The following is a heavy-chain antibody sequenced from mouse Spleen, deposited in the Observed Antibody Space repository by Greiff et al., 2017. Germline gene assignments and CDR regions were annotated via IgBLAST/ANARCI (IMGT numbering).Heavy chain of an antibody. Sequence: EVQRVESGGGLVQPGGSLRLSCATSGFTFTDYYMSWVRQPPGKALEWLGFIRNKANGYTTEYSASVKGRFTISRDNSQSILYLQMNTLRAEDSATYYCARPGAPWYFDVWGAGTTVTVSS. CDR2: IRNKANGYTT. V-gene: IGHV7-3*02. CDR1: GFTFTDYY. CDR3: ARPGAPWYFDV. J-gene: IGHJ1*01.